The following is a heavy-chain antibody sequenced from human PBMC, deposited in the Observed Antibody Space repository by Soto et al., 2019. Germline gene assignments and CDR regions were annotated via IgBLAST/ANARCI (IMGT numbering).Heavy chain of an antibody. CDR3: ARESQGYCSGGSCFIYYYYYGMDV. V-gene: IGHV1-18*01. CDR2: ISAYNGNT. CDR1: GYTFTSYG. D-gene: IGHD2-15*01. J-gene: IGHJ6*02. Sequence: QVQLVQSGAEVKKPGASVKVSCKASGYTFTSYGISWVRQAPGQGLEWMGWISAYNGNTNYAQKLHGRVTMTTDTSTSTAYMELRSLRSDDTAVYYCARESQGYCSGGSCFIYYYYYGMDVWGQGTTVTVSS.